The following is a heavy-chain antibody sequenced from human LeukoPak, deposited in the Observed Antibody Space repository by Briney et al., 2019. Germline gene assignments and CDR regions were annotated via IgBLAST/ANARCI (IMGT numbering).Heavy chain of an antibody. Sequence: SETLSLTCTVSGYSISSGYYWGWIRQPPGKGLEWIGSIYHSGSTYYNPSLKSRVTLSVDTSKNHFSLKLSSVTAADTAAYYCARVIYCSGGSCYDGAWFDPWGQGTLVTVSS. V-gene: IGHV4-38-2*02. D-gene: IGHD2-15*01. CDR2: IYHSGST. CDR3: ARVIYCSGGSCYDGAWFDP. J-gene: IGHJ5*02. CDR1: GYSISSGYY.